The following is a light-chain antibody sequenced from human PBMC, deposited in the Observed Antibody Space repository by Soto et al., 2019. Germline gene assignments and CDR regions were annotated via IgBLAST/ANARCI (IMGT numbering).Light chain of an antibody. Sequence: ESVLTQSPGTLSLSPGERATLCCRGSQSFNSIYLAWYQQKPGQAPRLLIYGASSRATGIPDRFSGSGSGTDFTLTISRLEPDDFAVYFCQQYGSSPLTFGGGTKVDI. J-gene: IGKJ4*01. CDR2: GAS. CDR1: QSFNSIY. CDR3: QQYGSSPLT. V-gene: IGKV3-20*01.